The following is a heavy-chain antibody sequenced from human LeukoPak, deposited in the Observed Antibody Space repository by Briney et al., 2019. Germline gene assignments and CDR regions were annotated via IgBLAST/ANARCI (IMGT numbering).Heavy chain of an antibody. CDR2: ISYDGSRK. D-gene: IGHD6-13*01. V-gene: IGHV3-30*04. J-gene: IGHJ4*02. CDR1: GPTFSNYA. CDR3: ATAPLYSSSWYFRGYFDD. Sequence: GGSLRLSCTGSGPTFSNYAMHWGRQAPGKGLEWVAVISYDGSRKDYTDSVKGRFTIFRDNPKNTLYLQMNSLRAEDTAVYFCATAPLYSSSWYFRGYFDDWGQGTLVTVSS.